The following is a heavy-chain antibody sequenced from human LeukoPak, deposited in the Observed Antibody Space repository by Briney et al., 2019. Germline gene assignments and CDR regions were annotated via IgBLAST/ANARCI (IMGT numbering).Heavy chain of an antibody. CDR3: ARERPYDFWSGYRYYYGMDV. J-gene: IGHJ6*02. V-gene: IGHV3-53*04. CDR2: IYATTGRT. Sequence: GSLRLSCAASGFTVSSNYMSWVRQAPGKGLEWVSVIYATTGRTYYAESVKGRFTISRHNSKNTVYLQMSSLRTEDTAVYYCARERPYDFWSGYRYYYGMDVWGQGTTVTVSS. D-gene: IGHD3-3*01. CDR1: GFTVSSNY.